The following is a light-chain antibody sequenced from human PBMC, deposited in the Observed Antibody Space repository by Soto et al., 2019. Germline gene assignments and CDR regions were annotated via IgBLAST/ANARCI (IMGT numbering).Light chain of an antibody. J-gene: IGLJ1*01. CDR2: GNS. CDR1: SSNIGAGYD. V-gene: IGLV1-40*01. Sequence: QPVLTQPPSVSGAPGQRVTISCTGSSSNIGAGYDVHWYQQLPGTAPKLLIYGNSNRPSGVPDRFSGSKSGTSASLAITGLQAEDEADYYCQSYDSRLSGYVFGTGTKLNVL. CDR3: QSYDSRLSGYV.